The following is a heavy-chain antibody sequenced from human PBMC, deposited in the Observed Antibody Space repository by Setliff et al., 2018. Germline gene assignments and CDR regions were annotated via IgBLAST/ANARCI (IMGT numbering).Heavy chain of an antibody. CDR3: ARTTGYRLEGDFDY. CDR2: IHDSGNPT. V-gene: IGHV3-11*01. D-gene: IGHD3-16*01. Sequence: PGGSLRLSCTASGFSFSHYHMNWVRQAPGKGLEWISYIHDSGNPTYYADSVKGRFTVSRDNAKNSLYLQMTSLRAEDTAIYYCARTTGYRLEGDFDYWGQGTLVTVSS. CDR1: GFSFSHYH. J-gene: IGHJ4*02.